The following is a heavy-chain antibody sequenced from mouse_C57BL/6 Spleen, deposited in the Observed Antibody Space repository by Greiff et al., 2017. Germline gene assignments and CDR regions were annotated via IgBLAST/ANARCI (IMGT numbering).Heavy chain of an antibody. CDR1: GYTFTSYW. CDR3: ARDYYGSRDAMDY. J-gene: IGHJ4*01. Sequence: QVQLQQPGAELVMPGASVKLSCKASGYTFTSYWMHWVKQRPGQGLEWIGEIDPSDSYTNYNQKFKGKSTLTVDKYSSTAYMQLSSLTSEESAVYYCARDYYGSRDAMDYWGQGTSVTVSS. CDR2: IDPSDSYT. V-gene: IGHV1-69*01. D-gene: IGHD1-1*01.